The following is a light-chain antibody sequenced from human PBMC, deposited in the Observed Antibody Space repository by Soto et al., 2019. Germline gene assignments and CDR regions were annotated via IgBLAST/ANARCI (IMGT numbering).Light chain of an antibody. CDR2: ASS. CDR1: QGISNH. Sequence: DIQMTQSPSSLSASVEDRVIITCRASQGISNHLNLYMQKPGKAQKLLIFASSSLQSGVPSRFSASRSGPDFTLTISSLQPEEFATYDCQQSYSSPPTFGQGTKL. CDR3: QQSYSSPPT. V-gene: IGKV1-39*01. J-gene: IGKJ1*01.